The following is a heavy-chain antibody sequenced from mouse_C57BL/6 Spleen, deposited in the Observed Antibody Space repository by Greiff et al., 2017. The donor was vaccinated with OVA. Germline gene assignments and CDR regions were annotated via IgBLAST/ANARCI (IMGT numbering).Heavy chain of an antibody. CDR2: IDPNSGGT. V-gene: IGHV1-72*01. D-gene: IGHD2-4*01. J-gene: IGHJ2*01. CDR3: VRWIDYDYDGHLDY. CDR1: GYTFTSYW. Sequence: VQLQQPGAELVKPGASVKLSCKASGYTFTSYWMHWVKQRPGRGLEWIGRIDPNSGGTKYNEKFKSKATLTVDKPSRTAYLQLSSRTSKDPAVYYGVRWIDYDYDGHLDYWGQGTTLTVSS.